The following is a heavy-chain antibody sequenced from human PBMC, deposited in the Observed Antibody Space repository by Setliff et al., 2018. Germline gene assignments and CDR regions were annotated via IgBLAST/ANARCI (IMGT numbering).Heavy chain of an antibody. CDR3: TFARDGYDVFDI. J-gene: IGHJ3*02. CDR1: GFSFSGSA. Sequence: GGSLRLSCAASGFSFSGSAVYWVRQASVKGLEWIGRIRGRTDNYATAYAASVRGRFTISRDGSKNTAYLQMNSLKTEDTAVYYCTFARDGYDVFDIWGQGTMVTVSS. D-gene: IGHD5-18*01. V-gene: IGHV3-73*01. CDR2: IRGRTDNYAT.